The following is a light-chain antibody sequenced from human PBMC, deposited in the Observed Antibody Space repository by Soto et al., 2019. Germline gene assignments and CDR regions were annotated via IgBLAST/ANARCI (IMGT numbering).Light chain of an antibody. CDR1: QSVSSSY. CDR2: GAS. V-gene: IGKV3-20*01. J-gene: IGKJ2*01. Sequence: EIVLTQSPCTLSLSPGERATLSCRASQSVSSSYLAWYQQKPGQAPRLLIYGASSRATGIPDRFSGSGSGTDFTLTIIRLEPEDFAVYYCQLYGSSPPYTFGQGTKLEIK. CDR3: QLYGSSPPYT.